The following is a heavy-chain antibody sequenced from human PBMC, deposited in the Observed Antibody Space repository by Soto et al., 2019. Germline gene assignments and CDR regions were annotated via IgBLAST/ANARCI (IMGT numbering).Heavy chain of an antibody. D-gene: IGHD3-22*01. V-gene: IGHV6-1*01. J-gene: IGHJ5*01. Sequence: SQTRSLTCDISGDRVSSNRAVWNWIRQSPSRGLEWLGRTSYRSKWYNDYAVSVKSRITINPDTSKNQFSLQLNSVTPEDTALYYCACSDRSGFGFDSRAQRTLVTVSA. CDR1: GDRVSSNRAV. CDR3: ACSDRSGFGFDS. CDR2: TSYRSKWYN.